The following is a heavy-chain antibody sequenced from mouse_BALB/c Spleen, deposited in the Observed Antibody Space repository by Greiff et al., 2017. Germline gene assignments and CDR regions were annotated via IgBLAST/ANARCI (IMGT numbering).Heavy chain of an antibody. Sequence: EGQRVESGGGLVKPGGSLKLSCAASGFTFSSYAMSWVRQTPEKRLEWVATISSGGSYTYYPDSVKGRFTISRDNAKNTLYLQMSSLRSEDTAMYYCAREDSLYYFDYWGQGTTLTVSS. V-gene: IGHV5-9-3*01. CDR3: AREDSLYYFDY. CDR1: GFTFSSYA. J-gene: IGHJ2*01. CDR2: ISSGGSYT.